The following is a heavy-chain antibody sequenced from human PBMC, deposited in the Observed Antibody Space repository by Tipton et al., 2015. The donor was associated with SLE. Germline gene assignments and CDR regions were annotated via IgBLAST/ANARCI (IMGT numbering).Heavy chain of an antibody. V-gene: IGHV3-48*03. Sequence: SLRLSCTASGFTFSSQEMNWVRQAPGKGLEWVSYISSGGTFIHYADAVKGRFTISRDNAKNSPYLQMNSLRAEDTAVYYCARGFWNGFYIGYFDSWGQGAPVTVSS. J-gene: IGHJ4*02. CDR3: ARGFWNGFYIGYFDS. CDR2: ISSGGTFI. CDR1: GFTFSSQE. D-gene: IGHD3-3*01.